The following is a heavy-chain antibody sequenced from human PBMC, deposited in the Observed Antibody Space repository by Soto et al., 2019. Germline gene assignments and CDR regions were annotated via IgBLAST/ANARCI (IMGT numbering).Heavy chain of an antibody. D-gene: IGHD5-12*01. CDR2: IYYSGTT. V-gene: IGHV4-59*01. CDR3: AGIVMATWVFDY. Sequence: LTCTVSGGSISNFYCCWLRQPPGKGLEWTGYIYYSGTTNYNTSLKTRVNMSVDTSKNQFSLKLSPVTAADTAVYYCAGIVMATWVFDYWGQGTLVTVSS. J-gene: IGHJ4*02. CDR1: GGSISNFY.